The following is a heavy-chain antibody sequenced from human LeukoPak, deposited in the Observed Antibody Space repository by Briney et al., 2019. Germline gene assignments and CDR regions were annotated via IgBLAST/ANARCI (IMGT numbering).Heavy chain of an antibody. Sequence: SETLSLTCTVSGGSISSGGYYWRWLRPHPGKGLEWIGYIYYSGSTYYNPSLKSRVTISVDTSKNQFSLKLSSVTAADTAVYYCASCDYADAFDIWGQGTMVTVSS. CDR3: ASCDYADAFDI. D-gene: IGHD4-17*01. J-gene: IGHJ3*02. CDR1: GGSISSGGYY. V-gene: IGHV4-31*03. CDR2: IYYSGST.